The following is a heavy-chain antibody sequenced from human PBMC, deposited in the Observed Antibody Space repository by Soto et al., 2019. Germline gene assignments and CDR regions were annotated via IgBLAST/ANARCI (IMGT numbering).Heavy chain of an antibody. CDR2: ISHNAGST. D-gene: IGHD1-26*01. V-gene: IGHV3-64*02. CDR3: ARAETIMRAPFDY. Sequence: GGSLRLSCAASGFTFNSYAMHWVRQAPGKGLEYVSAISHNAGSTYYADSVKGRFTISRDNSKNTLFLQLGSLRPEDMAVYYCARAETIMRAPFDYWGQGTRVTVAA. J-gene: IGHJ4*02. CDR1: GFTFNSYA.